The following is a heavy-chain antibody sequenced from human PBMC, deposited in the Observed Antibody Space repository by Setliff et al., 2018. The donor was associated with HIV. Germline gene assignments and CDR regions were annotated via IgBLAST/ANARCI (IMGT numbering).Heavy chain of an antibody. CDR3: AAASNRRVRGVNLHYYYYMDV. D-gene: IGHD3-10*01. V-gene: IGHV1-58*02. CDR1: GFTFTNSA. CDR2: IVVGSYNT. Sequence: SVKVSCKASGFTFTNSAMQWVRQARGQRLEWIGWIVVGSYNTNYAQKFQGRVTITRDLSTSTAYMELSSLRSEDTAVYYCAAASNRRVRGVNLHYYYYMDVWGKGTTVTVSS. J-gene: IGHJ6*03.